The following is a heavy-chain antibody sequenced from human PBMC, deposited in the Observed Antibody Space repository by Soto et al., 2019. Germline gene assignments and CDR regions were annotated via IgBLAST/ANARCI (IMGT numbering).Heavy chain of an antibody. J-gene: IGHJ4*02. D-gene: IGHD6-13*01. Sequence: QLQLQESGSGLVKPSQTLSLTCAVSGGSISSGGYSWSWIRQPPGKGLEWIGYIYHSGSTYYNPSLKTRVTTSVNSSQNQLSAPLRSMPAAETAVYYCATKHRVWPGGYFDYWGQGTLVTVSS. CDR3: ATKHRVWPGGYFDY. CDR2: IYHSGST. V-gene: IGHV4-30-2*01. CDR1: GGSISSGGYS.